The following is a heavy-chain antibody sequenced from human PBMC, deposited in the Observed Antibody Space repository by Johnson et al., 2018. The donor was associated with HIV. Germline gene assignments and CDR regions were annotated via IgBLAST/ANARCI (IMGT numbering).Heavy chain of an antibody. CDR3: ARDPGNYGGAFDI. CDR1: QFSFSNYG. V-gene: IGHV3-30*03. CDR2: ISFAGTKK. J-gene: IGHJ3*02. Sequence: QVQLVESGGGVVQPGRSLRLSCAASQFSFSNYGMHWVRQAPGKGLEWVAAISFAGTKKHYADSVKGRFTISRDNSKNTLYLPMNSLRAEDTAVYYCARDPGNYGGAFDIWGQGTMVTVSS. D-gene: IGHD4-11*01.